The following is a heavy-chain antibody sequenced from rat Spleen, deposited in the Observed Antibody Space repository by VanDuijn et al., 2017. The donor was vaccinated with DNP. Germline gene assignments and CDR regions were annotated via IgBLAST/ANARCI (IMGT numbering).Heavy chain of an antibody. CDR2: ISSGGGST. V-gene: IGHV5-25*01. J-gene: IGHJ2*01. Sequence: EVQLVESGGGLVQPGRSMKLSCVASGFTFNDHYMAWVRQGPTKGLEWVAAISSGGGSTYYRDSVKGRFTISRDNAKSTLYLQMDSLRSEDTATYYCATEGYSSYMLFDYWGQGVMVTVSS. CDR3: ATEGYSSYMLFDY. CDR1: GFTFNDHY. D-gene: IGHD1-2*01.